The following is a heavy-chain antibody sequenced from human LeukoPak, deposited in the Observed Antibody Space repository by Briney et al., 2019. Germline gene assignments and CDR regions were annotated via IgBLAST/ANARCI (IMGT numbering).Heavy chain of an antibody. V-gene: IGHV1-18*01. CDR2: IIAYNGNT. J-gene: IGHJ4*02. CDR3: ARVAGYSGYDPYFDY. D-gene: IGHD5-12*01. Sequence: ASVKVSFKGSGYTFTSYGISWVRQAPGQGLEWMGCIIAYNGNTNYAQKLQGRVPMTTDTSTSTAYMELRSLRSDDTAVYYCARVAGYSGYDPYFDYWGQGTLVTVSS. CDR1: GYTFTSYG.